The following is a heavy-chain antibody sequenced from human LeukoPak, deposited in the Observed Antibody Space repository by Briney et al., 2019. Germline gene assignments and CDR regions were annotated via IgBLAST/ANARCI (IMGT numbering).Heavy chain of an antibody. CDR3: ATQLPSGSYSPYGWFDP. Sequence: GASVKVSCKASGYTLSSYYMHWVRQAPGQGLEWMGWISAYNGNTNYAQKLQGRVTMTTDTSTSTAYMELRSLRSDDTAVYYCATQLPSGSYSPYGWFDPWGQGTLVTVSS. D-gene: IGHD3-10*01. V-gene: IGHV1-18*04. CDR1: GYTLSSYY. J-gene: IGHJ5*02. CDR2: ISAYNGNT.